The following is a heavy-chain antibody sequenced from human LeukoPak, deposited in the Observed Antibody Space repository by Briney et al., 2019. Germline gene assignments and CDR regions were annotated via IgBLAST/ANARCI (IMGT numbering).Heavy chain of an antibody. CDR3: VKGAESYCDSRSDY. V-gene: IGHV3-64D*09. D-gene: IGHD3-22*01. J-gene: IGHJ4*02. Sequence: GGSLRLSCSASGFTFSRYAMQWVGQARGKGLEDVSYMSSSGSKTYYTDSMNSIFIISRDNSQNTLYLHLSSLTAEDTAVYFCVKGAESYCDSRSDYWGQGTLVTVSS. CDR2: MSSSGSKT. CDR1: GFTFSRYA.